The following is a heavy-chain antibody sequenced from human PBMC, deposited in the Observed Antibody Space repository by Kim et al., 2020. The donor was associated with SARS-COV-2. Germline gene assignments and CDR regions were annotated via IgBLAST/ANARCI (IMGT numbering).Heavy chain of an antibody. J-gene: IGHJ4*02. CDR1: GFTFRNYV. V-gene: IGHV3-30*18. CDR2: ISYDGRNE. CDR3: AKVYNILTGLHDPSPFHY. Sequence: GGSLRLSCAAPGFTFRNYVMHWVRQAPGKGLEWVAVISYDGRNEYYADSVKGRFTISRDNSNNTLYLQMNSLRAEDTAVYSCAKVYNILTGLHDPSPFHYWGPGTLVTVSS. D-gene: IGHD3-9*01.